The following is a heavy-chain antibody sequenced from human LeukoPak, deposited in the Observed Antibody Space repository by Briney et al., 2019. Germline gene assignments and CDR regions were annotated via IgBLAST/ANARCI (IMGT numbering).Heavy chain of an antibody. V-gene: IGHV4-30-2*01. J-gene: IGHJ4*02. CDR1: GGSISSGGYY. D-gene: IGHD3-10*01. CDR3: ARVNPRQLITDGSGPTTEYFDY. Sequence: PSETLSLTCTVSGGSISSGGYYWSCIRQPPGKGLEWIGYIYHSGSTYYNPSLKSRVTISVDTSKNQFSLKLSSVTAADTAVYYCARVNPRQLITDGSGPTTEYFDYWGQGTLVTVSS. CDR2: IYHSGST.